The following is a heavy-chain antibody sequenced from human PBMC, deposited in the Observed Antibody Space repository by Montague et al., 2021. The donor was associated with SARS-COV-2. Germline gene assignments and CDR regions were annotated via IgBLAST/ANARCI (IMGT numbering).Heavy chain of an antibody. CDR3: VRYSGWFYFDF. V-gene: IGHV6-1*01. D-gene: IGHD6-19*01. J-gene: IGHJ4*02. CDR1: GDSVSSNSVA. Sequence: CAISGDSVSSNSVAWRWIRQFPSRGLEWLGRTYYRSKWYSDYAPSVRGRLTVNPDASKNEFSLELNYVTPEDTAVYYCVRYSGWFYFDFWGQGTLVTVS. CDR2: TYYRSKWYS.